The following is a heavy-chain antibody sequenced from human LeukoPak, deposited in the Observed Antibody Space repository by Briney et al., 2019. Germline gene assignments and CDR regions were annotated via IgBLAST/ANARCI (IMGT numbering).Heavy chain of an antibody. Sequence: PSETLSLTCTVSGYSISSGYYWGWIRQPPGKGLEWIGSIFHSGSTYYNPPLKSRVTISVDTSKNQFSLKLSSVTAADTAVYYCARCRAYYDSSGYPDYWGQGTLVTVSS. J-gene: IGHJ4*02. CDR3: ARCRAYYDSSGYPDY. CDR2: IFHSGST. V-gene: IGHV4-38-2*02. D-gene: IGHD3-22*01. CDR1: GYSISSGYY.